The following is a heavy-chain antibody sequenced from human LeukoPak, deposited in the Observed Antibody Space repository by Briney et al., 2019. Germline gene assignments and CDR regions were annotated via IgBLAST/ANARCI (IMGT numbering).Heavy chain of an antibody. CDR2: ISYDGSNK. CDR3: AKATYYYDSSNIQH. Sequence: PGRSLRLSCAASGFTFSSYGMHWVRQAPGKGLEWVAVISYDGSNKYYADSVKGRFTISRENSKNTLYLQMNSLRAEDTAVYYCAKATYYYDSSNIQHWGQGTQVTVSS. J-gene: IGHJ1*01. D-gene: IGHD3-22*01. CDR1: GFTFSSYG. V-gene: IGHV3-30*18.